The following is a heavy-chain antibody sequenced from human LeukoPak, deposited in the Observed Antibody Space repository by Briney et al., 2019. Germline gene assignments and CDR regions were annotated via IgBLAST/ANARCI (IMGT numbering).Heavy chain of an antibody. CDR3: AKVIRGGYGMDV. CDR1: GFTFSSFG. V-gene: IGHV3-48*02. CDR2: ISDSSSLT. Sequence: GGSLRLSCAASGFTFSSFGMNWVSQAPGKGLDWVSYISDSSSLTYYADSVKSRFTISRDNAKNSLSLQLTSLRDEDTAVYFCAKVIRGGYGMDVWGQGTTVTVSS. D-gene: IGHD3-10*01. J-gene: IGHJ6*02.